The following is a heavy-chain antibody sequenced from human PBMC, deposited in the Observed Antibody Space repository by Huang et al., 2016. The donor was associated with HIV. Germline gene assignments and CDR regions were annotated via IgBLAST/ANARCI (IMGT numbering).Heavy chain of an antibody. J-gene: IGHJ6*02. Sequence: QLRESGPGLVTPSETLSLTCSASGTSMTSSTFYWGWFRQPPGRGLAWIGSVYFLGNTYFTPSLKSRVTIAIDTANKQYSMGLTSVTAADTAVYFCAREVRSVDTDRPDGYYYRGLDVWGQGTTVIVSS. CDR2: VYFLGNT. V-gene: IGHV4-39*02. CDR3: AREVRSVDTDRPDGYYYRGLDV. D-gene: IGHD2-2*03. CDR1: GTSMTSSTFY.